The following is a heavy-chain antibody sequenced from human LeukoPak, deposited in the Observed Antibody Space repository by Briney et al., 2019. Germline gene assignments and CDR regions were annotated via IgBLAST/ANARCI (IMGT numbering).Heavy chain of an antibody. J-gene: IGHJ4*02. D-gene: IGHD3-10*01. Sequence: PGGSLRLSCAASGFTLSSCNMNWVRQAPGKGLEWVSSISSSSSYIYYADSVKGRITISRDNTKNSLYLQMNGLRAEDTAVYYCAREDWFHFDYWGQGTLVTVSS. CDR3: AREDWFHFDY. V-gene: IGHV3-21*04. CDR2: ISSSSSYI. CDR1: GFTLSSCN.